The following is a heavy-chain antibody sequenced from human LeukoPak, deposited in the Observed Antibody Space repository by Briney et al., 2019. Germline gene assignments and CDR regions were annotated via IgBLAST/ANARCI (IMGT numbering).Heavy chain of an antibody. J-gene: IGHJ6*02. V-gene: IGHV3-11*01. CDR1: GFTFSSYW. CDR3: ARGHYGLDV. Sequence: GGSLRLSCAASGFTFSSYWMSWIRQAPGKGLEWVSYIDTRGRTTYYADSVKGRVTISRDNAKKSLYLQMNSLRAEDTAVYYCARGHYGLDVWGQGTTVTVSS. CDR2: IDTRGRTT.